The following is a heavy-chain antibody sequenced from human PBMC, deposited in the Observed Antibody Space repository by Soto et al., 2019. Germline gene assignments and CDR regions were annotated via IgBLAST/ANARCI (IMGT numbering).Heavy chain of an antibody. CDR1: GGSISSSSYY. J-gene: IGHJ1*01. CDR2: IYYSGST. Sequence: PSETLSLTCTVSGGSISSSSYYWGWIRQPPGKGLEWIGSIYYSGSTYYKPSLKSRVTISVDTSKNQFSLKLSSVTAADTAVYYCARGSYGSGSYAPAEYFQHWGQGTLVTVSS. D-gene: IGHD3-10*01. V-gene: IGHV4-39*01. CDR3: ARGSYGSGSYAPAEYFQH.